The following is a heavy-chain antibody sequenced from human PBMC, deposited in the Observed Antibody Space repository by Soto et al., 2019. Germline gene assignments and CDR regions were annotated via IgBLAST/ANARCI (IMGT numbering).Heavy chain of an antibody. Sequence: SETLSLTCTVSGGSISSGGYYWSWIRQHPGKGLEWIGYIYYSGSTYYNPSLKSRVTISVDTSKNQFSLKLSSVTAADTALYYCARDLSYGSIYYGMDVWGQGTTVTVSS. V-gene: IGHV4-31*03. D-gene: IGHD5-18*01. CDR3: ARDLSYGSIYYGMDV. J-gene: IGHJ6*02. CDR1: GGSISSGGYY. CDR2: IYYSGST.